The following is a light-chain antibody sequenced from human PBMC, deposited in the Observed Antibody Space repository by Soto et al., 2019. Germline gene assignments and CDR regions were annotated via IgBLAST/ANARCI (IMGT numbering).Light chain of an antibody. CDR1: SSDVGYYNY. J-gene: IGLJ2*01. Sequence: QSALIQPPSASGSPGQSVTISCTGTSSDVGYYNYVSWYQQHPGKAPKLIIYEVNKRPSGVPDRFSGSKSGNTASLTVSGLQAEDEAEYYCTSYAVGINVVFGGGTKLTVL. CDR2: EVN. V-gene: IGLV2-8*01. CDR3: TSYAVGINVV.